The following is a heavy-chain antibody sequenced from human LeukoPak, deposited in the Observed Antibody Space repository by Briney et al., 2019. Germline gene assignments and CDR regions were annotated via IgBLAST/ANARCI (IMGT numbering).Heavy chain of an antibody. Sequence: SETLSLTCTVSGGSISSGSYFRRCIRQPAGKELEWIGRIYTSGRTNYNPSLESRVTISGDASKNQFSLKLSSVTAADTAVYYCARGSISSSSYYYYYYMDVWGKGTTVTVSS. CDR1: GGSISSGSYF. J-gene: IGHJ6*03. CDR3: ARGSISSSSYYYYYYMDV. V-gene: IGHV4-61*02. CDR2: IYTSGRT. D-gene: IGHD6-6*01.